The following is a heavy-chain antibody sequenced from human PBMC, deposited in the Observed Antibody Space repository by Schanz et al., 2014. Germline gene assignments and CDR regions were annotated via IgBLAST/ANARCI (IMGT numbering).Heavy chain of an antibody. V-gene: IGHV1-18*04. CDR3: ARENLNWEAFDI. Sequence: QVQLVQSGAEVKKPGASVKVSCKASGYTFSSYGISWVRQAPGQGLEWMGWISANNGNTNKAQKLQGRVTMTTDTSTSTAYMELRSLTSDDTAVYYCARENLNWEAFDIWGQGTVVTVSS. D-gene: IGHD7-27*01. CDR2: ISANNGNT. CDR1: GYTFSSYG. J-gene: IGHJ3*02.